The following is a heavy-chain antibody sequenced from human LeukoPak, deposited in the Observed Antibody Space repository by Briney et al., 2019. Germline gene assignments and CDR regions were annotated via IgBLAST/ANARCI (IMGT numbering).Heavy chain of an antibody. J-gene: IGHJ4*02. D-gene: IGHD4-17*01. CDR2: ISSSSIYI. CDR3: ARGTAVTGGYFVH. Sequence: PGGSLRLSRAASGFTFSGYSSMNWVRQAPGKGLEWVSSISSSSIYIYYADSVKGRFTISRDSARNSLYLQMNSLRAEDTAVYYCARGTAVTGGYFVHWGQGTLVTVSS. V-gene: IGHV3-21*01. CDR1: GFTFSGYSS.